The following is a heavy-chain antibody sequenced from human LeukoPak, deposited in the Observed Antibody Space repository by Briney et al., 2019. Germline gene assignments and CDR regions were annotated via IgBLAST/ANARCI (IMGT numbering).Heavy chain of an antibody. D-gene: IGHD5-24*01. J-gene: IGHJ4*02. V-gene: IGHV3-7*01. CDR3: ARDKGYNSAY. Sequence: GGSLRLSCAASGFTFSSYWMIWVRQTPGKGLEWVGNIRMDGGEQYYMDSVEGRFTISRDNAKNSLYLQMYSLRPEDTAVYYCARDKGYNSAYWGRGTLVTVSS. CDR2: IRMDGGEQ. CDR1: GFTFSSYW.